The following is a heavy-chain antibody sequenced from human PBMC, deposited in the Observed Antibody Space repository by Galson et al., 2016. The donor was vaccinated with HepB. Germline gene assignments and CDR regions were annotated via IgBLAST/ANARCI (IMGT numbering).Heavy chain of an antibody. CDR3: ARLGSEDYDGTGLGR. CDR2: IYPDDSDA. CDR1: GYNFNIFW. J-gene: IGHJ4*02. V-gene: IGHV5-51*01. D-gene: IGHD3-22*01. Sequence: QSGAEVKKPGESLKISCQGSGYNFNIFWIAWVRQKPGKGLEWMGIIYPDDSDAKYSPSFEGRVTFSADKSINTVYLQWSSLEASDTAIYYCARLGSEDYDGTGLGRWGQGTLVTVS.